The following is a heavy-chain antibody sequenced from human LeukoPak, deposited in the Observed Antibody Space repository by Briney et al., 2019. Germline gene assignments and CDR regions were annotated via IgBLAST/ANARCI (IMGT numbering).Heavy chain of an antibody. CDR1: GYTFTSYD. Sequence: ASVKVSCKASGYTFTSYDINWVRQATGQGLEWMGWMNPNSGNTGYAQKFQGRVTMTRNTSISTAYMELSSLRSEDTAVYYCARAIPVAKDYYYGMDVWGQGTTVTVSS. CDR3: ARAIPVAKDYYYGMDV. J-gene: IGHJ6*02. V-gene: IGHV1-8*01. CDR2: MNPNSGNT. D-gene: IGHD5-12*01.